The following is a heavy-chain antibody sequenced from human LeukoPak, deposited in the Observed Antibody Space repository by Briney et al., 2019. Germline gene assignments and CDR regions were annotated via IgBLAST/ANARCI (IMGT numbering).Heavy chain of an antibody. D-gene: IGHD6-13*01. CDR1: GGTFSSYA. Sequence: GASVKVSCKASGGTFSSYAISWVRQAPGQGLEWMGGIFPIFGTANYAQKFQGRVTITADKSTSTAYMELSSLRSEDTAVYYCARAKQQPYPSFDYWGQGTLVTVSS. V-gene: IGHV1-69*06. CDR2: IFPIFGTA. J-gene: IGHJ4*02. CDR3: ARAKQQPYPSFDY.